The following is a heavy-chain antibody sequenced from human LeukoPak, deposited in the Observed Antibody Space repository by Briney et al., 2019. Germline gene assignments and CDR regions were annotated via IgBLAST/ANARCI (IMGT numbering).Heavy chain of an antibody. J-gene: IGHJ4*02. CDR2: IYHSGST. CDR1: GGSISSSNW. CDR3: ARDLSLYYYDSSGYAPH. V-gene: IGHV4-4*02. D-gene: IGHD3-22*01. Sequence: SGTLSLTCAVSGGSISSSNWWSWVRQPPGKGLEWIGEIYHSGSTNYNTSLKSRVTISVDKSKNQFSLKLSSVTAADTAVYYCARDLSLYYYDSSGYAPHWGQGTLVTVSS.